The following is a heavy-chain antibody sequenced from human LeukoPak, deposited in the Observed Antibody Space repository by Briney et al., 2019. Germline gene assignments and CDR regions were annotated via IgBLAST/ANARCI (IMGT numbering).Heavy chain of an antibody. CDR1: GGSISSDY. Sequence: PSETLSLTCTVSGGSISSDYWSWIRQPPGKGLEWIGYIYYSGSTNYNPSLKSRVTISVDTSKNQFSLKLSSVTAADTAVYYCARVAVATRLGYFDYWGQGTLVTVSS. CDR2: IYYSGST. D-gene: IGHD5-12*01. J-gene: IGHJ4*02. V-gene: IGHV4-59*01. CDR3: ARVAVATRLGYFDY.